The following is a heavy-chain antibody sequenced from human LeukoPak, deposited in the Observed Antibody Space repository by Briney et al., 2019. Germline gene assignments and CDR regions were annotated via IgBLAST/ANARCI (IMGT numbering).Heavy chain of an antibody. CDR1: GYSISSGDFY. CDR2: IYTSGST. D-gene: IGHD6-13*01. CDR3: ASCPSSSWSWYFDL. Sequence: SQTLSLTCTVSGYSISSGDFYWSWIRQPAGKGLEWIGRIYTSGSTTYNPSLKSRVTMSVDTSKNQFSLKLSSVTAADTAVYYCASCPSSSWSWYFDLWGRGTLVTVSS. J-gene: IGHJ2*01. V-gene: IGHV4-61*02.